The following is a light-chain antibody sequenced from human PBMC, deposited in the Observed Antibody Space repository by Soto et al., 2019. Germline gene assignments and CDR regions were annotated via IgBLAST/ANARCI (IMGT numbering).Light chain of an antibody. Sequence: QSALTQPPSVSGSPGQSVTISCTGTSSDIGTYNRVSWYQQPPGTAPKIIIYEVSNRPSGVPDRFSGFKAGNTASLTISGLQAEDEADYYCSLYTYSSTVVFGGGTKVTVL. CDR3: SLYTYSSTVV. V-gene: IGLV2-18*01. J-gene: IGLJ2*01. CDR1: SSDIGTYNR. CDR2: EVS.